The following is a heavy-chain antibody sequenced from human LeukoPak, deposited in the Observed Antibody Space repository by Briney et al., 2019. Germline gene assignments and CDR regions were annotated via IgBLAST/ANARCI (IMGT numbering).Heavy chain of an antibody. D-gene: IGHD3-22*01. J-gene: IGHJ3*02. Sequence: ASVKVSCKASGYTFTSYYMHWVRQAPGQGLEWMGIINPSGGSTSYAQKFQGRVTMTRDMSTSTVYMELSSVTAADTAVYYCASRLLLQVAFDIWGQGTMVTVSS. V-gene: IGHV1-46*01. CDR1: GYTFTSYY. CDR2: INPSGGST. CDR3: ASRLLLQVAFDI.